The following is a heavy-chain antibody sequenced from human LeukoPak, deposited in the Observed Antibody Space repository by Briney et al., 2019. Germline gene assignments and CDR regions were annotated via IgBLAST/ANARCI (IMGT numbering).Heavy chain of an antibody. Sequence: GGSLRLSRAASGFTFSSYAMSWVRQAPGKGLEWVSAISGSGGSTYYADSVKGRFTISRDNSKNTLYLQMNSLRAEDTAVYYCAKDQGYSSSWYFDYWGQGTLVTVSS. CDR2: ISGSGGST. CDR1: GFTFSSYA. J-gene: IGHJ4*02. D-gene: IGHD6-13*01. CDR3: AKDQGYSSSWYFDY. V-gene: IGHV3-23*01.